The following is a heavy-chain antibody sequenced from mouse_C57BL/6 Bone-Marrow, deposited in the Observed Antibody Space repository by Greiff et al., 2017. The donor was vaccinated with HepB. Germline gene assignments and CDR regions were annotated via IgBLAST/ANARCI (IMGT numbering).Heavy chain of an antibody. D-gene: IGHD2-3*01. J-gene: IGHJ4*01. CDR3: ARDERIYDGYYGAMDY. CDR1: GFTFSDYY. V-gene: IGHV5-16*01. CDR2: INYDGSST. Sequence: EVMLVESEGGLVQPGSSMKLSCTASGFTFSDYYMAWVRQVPEKGLEWVANINYDGSSTYYLDSLKSRFIISRDNAKNILYLQMSSLKSEDTATYYCARDERIYDGYYGAMDYWGQGTSVTVSS.